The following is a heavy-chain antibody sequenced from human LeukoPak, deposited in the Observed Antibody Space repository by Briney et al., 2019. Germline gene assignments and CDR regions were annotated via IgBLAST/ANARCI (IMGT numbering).Heavy chain of an antibody. CDR1: GGSISSYH. D-gene: IGHD1-1*01. CDR3: AREHHWNHVAYSQP. CDR2: NYYSGST. V-gene: IGHV4-59*01. J-gene: IGHJ1*01. Sequence: SETLSLTCTVAGGSISSYHWGWLRQPPGEGLEWIGYNYYSGSTNYNPSLKSRVTISVATSKHQLSLKLSSVTAADPAVYYCAREHHWNHVAYSQPWGQGTLVTVSS.